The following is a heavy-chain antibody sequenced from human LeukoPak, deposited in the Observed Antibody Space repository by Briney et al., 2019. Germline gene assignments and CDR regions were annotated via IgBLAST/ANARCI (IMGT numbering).Heavy chain of an antibody. CDR1: GFSFSSYS. CDR2: ISSSSSYI. J-gene: IGHJ4*02. CDR3: ARVRGGSYFSYFDY. V-gene: IGHV3-21*01. D-gene: IGHD1-26*01. Sequence: GGSLRLSCVVSGFSFSSYSMNWVRQAPGKGLEWVSTISSSSSYIYYADSVKGRFTISRDNAKNSLYLQMNSLRAEDTAVYYCARVRGGSYFSYFDYWGQGTLVTVSS.